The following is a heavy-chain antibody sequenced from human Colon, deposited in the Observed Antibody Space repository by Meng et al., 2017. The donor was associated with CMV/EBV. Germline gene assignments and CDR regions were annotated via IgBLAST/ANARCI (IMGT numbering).Heavy chain of an antibody. Sequence: GESLKISCAASGFTFSHYSMNWVRQAPGKGLEWISYISSSTYTTYYLDSVKGRFTISRDNAKNSLYLQMNSLGAEDTAVYYCARASIPDTGMSLDNWGQGTQVTVSS. CDR2: ISSSTYTT. D-gene: IGHD3/OR15-3a*01. CDR1: GFTFSHYS. CDR3: ARASIPDTGMSLDN. J-gene: IGHJ4*02. V-gene: IGHV3-48*04.